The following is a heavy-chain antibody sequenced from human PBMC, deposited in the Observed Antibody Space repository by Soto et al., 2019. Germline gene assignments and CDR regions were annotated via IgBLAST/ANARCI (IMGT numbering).Heavy chain of an antibody. CDR2: ISSSSSYI. CDR1: GFTFSSYS. Sequence: GGSLRLSCAASGFTFSSYSMNWVRQAPGKGLEWVSSISSSSSYIYYADSVKGRFTISRDNAKNSLYLQMNSLRAEDTAVYYCARDKDLEPAPNFDYWGQGTLVTVSS. D-gene: IGHD1-1*01. J-gene: IGHJ4*02. V-gene: IGHV3-21*01. CDR3: ARDKDLEPAPNFDY.